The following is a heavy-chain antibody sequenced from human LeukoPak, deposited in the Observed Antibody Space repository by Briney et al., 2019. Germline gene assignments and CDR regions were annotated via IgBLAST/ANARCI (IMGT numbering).Heavy chain of an antibody. CDR3: ARGGSYLSAFDI. D-gene: IGHD1-26*01. Sequence: GGSLRLSCAASGFTFSNYAMSWVRQAPGKGLEWVSVIFSGGSTYYADSVKGRFTISRDNSKNALYLQMNSLRAEDTAMYFCARGGSYLSAFDIWGQGTMVTVSS. CDR2: IFSGGST. V-gene: IGHV3-23*01. CDR1: GFTFSNYA. J-gene: IGHJ3*02.